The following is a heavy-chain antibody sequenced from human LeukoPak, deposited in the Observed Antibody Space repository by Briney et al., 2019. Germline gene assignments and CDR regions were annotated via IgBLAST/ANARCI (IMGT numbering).Heavy chain of an antibody. V-gene: IGHV3-23*01. CDR3: TKRKPTGSVTVDEY. Sequence: GGSLRLSCTTSGFTFSSFSMSGVRRTPGKGRVGVSTITYGSANKWHADSVKGRFTISRDNNKNTLYQQMHSLRADDTALYYCTKRKPTGSVTVDEYWGQGALVTVSS. D-gene: IGHD2-21*02. CDR1: GFTFSSFS. J-gene: IGHJ4*02. CDR2: ITYGSANK.